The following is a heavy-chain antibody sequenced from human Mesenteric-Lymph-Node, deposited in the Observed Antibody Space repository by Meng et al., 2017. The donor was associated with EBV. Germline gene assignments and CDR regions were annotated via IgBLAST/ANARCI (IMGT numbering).Heavy chain of an antibody. Sequence: EVQLVESVGGLVKPGGSLRLSCAASGFTFSSHWMHWVRQGPGKGLLWVSRINTDGSRTDYADSVQGRFTISRDNARGTLHLQMNRLRGDDTAVYYCATDRWEREGWFERWGQGTLVTVSS. CDR3: ATDRWEREGWFER. J-gene: IGHJ5*02. V-gene: IGHV3-74*01. CDR2: INTDGSRT. D-gene: IGHD1-26*01. CDR1: GFTFSSHW.